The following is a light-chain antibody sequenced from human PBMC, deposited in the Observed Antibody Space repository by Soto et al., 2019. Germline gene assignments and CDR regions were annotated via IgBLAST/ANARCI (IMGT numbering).Light chain of an antibody. CDR1: SSNIGSNT. J-gene: IGLJ2*01. V-gene: IGLV1-44*01. CDR2: SNN. Sequence: QLVLTQPPSASGTPGQRVTISCSGSSSNIGSNTVNWYQQLPGTAPKLVIYSNNQRPSGVPDRFSGSKSGTSASLAISGLQSEDEADYYCVAWDDSLNGHVVFGGGTKVTVL. CDR3: VAWDDSLNGHVV.